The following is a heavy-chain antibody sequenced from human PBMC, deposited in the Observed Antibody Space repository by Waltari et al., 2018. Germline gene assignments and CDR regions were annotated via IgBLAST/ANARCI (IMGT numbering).Heavy chain of an antibody. D-gene: IGHD1-26*01. V-gene: IGHV3-48*03. J-gene: IGHJ4*02. CDR2: ISSSGSTI. CDR3: ARDVGSYYPFDY. Sequence: EVQLVESGGGLVQPGGSLRLSCAASGFTFSSYAMNWVRQAPGKGLEWVSYISSSGSTIYYADSVKGRFTISRDNAKNSLYLQMNSLRAEDTAVYYCARDVGSYYPFDYWGQGTLVTVSS. CDR1: GFTFSSYA.